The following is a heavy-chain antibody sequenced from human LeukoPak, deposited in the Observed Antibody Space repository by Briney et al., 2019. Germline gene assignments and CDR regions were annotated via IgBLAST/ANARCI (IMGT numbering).Heavy chain of an antibody. CDR1: GFTFMSYA. CDR3: AKDPIAAAGTVAEYFQH. J-gene: IGHJ1*01. V-gene: IGHV3-23*01. Sequence: GGSLRLTCAASGFTFMSYAMIWVRPAPGQGLEWVSALSASGGSTYYADSVKGRFTISRDNSKNTLYLQMNSLRAEDTAVYYCAKDPIAAAGTVAEYFQHWGQGTLVTVSS. CDR2: LSASGGST. D-gene: IGHD6-13*01.